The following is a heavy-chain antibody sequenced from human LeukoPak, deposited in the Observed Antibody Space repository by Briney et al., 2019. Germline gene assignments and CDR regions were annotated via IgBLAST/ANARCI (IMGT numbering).Heavy chain of an antibody. CDR2: MSGSGGRT. J-gene: IGHJ4*02. CDR1: GFPFSNAW. Sequence: QPGGPLRLSCAASGFPFSNAWMSWVRQPPGKGVEWVAAMSGSGGRTYYADSVKGRFTISRDNSKNTLYLQMHSLRAEDTAVYYCAALERGDPPGFDCWGQGTLVTVSS. CDR3: AALERGDPPGFDC. D-gene: IGHD3-10*01. V-gene: IGHV3-23*01.